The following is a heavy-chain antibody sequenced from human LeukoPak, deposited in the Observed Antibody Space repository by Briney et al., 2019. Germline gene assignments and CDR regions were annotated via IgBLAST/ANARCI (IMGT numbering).Heavy chain of an antibody. D-gene: IGHD1-20*01. Sequence: PGGSLRLSCSASGFTFSSYAMHWVRQAPGKGLVWVSRIKSDGITITYADSAKGRFTISRDNAKNTLYLQMNSLRAEDTAVYYCLRDLNWSLDQWGQGTLVTVSS. J-gene: IGHJ4*02. CDR3: LRDLNWSLDQ. CDR2: IKSDGITI. CDR1: GFTFSSYA. V-gene: IGHV3-74*01.